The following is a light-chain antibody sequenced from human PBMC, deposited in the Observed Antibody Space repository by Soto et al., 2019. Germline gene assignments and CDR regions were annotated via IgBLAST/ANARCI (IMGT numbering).Light chain of an antibody. CDR2: GAS. J-gene: IGKJ2*01. Sequence: EIVLTQSPGTLSLSPGEGATLSCRASQSVSSNYSAWYQQKPGQAPRLLIFGASSRASDIPDRFSGSGSGTDFTLTISRLEPEDFAVYYCQQYGSSPPYTFGQGTKLEIK. CDR3: QQYGSSPPYT. CDR1: QSVSSNY. V-gene: IGKV3-20*01.